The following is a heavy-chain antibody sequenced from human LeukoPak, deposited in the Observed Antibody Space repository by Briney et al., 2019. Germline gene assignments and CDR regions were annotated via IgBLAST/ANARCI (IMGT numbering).Heavy chain of an antibody. CDR3: ARGPFWSGYYDD. CDR2: ISDSGNTI. D-gene: IGHD3-3*01. CDR1: GFPFSDYY. J-gene: IGHJ4*02. Sequence: GGSLRLSCAASGFPFSDYYMSWIRQAPGKGLEWVSYISDSGNTIYYADSVEGRFTISRDNAKNSLYLQVNSLRGEDTAVYHCARGPFWSGYYDDWGQGTLVTVSS. V-gene: IGHV3-11*01.